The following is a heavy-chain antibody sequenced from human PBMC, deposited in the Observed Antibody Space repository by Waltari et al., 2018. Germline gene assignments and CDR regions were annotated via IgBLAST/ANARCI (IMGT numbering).Heavy chain of an antibody. CDR2: IIPIFGTA. CDR3: ARDGVIAIGYYYGMDV. J-gene: IGHJ6*02. D-gene: IGHD2-21*01. V-gene: IGHV1-69*13. CDR1: GYTFTSYG. Sequence: QVQLVQSGAEVKKPGASVKVSCKASGYTFTSYGISWVRQAPGQGLEWMGWIIPIFGTANYAQKFQGRVTITADESTSTAYMELSSLRSEDTAVYYCARDGVIAIGYYYGMDVWGQGTTVTVSS.